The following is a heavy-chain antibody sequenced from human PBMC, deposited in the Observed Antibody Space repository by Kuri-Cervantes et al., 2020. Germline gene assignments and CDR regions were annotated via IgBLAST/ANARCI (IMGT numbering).Heavy chain of an antibody. CDR3: ARDTYSSSSWFDP. J-gene: IGHJ5*02. CDR1: GYTFTSYD. V-gene: IGHV1-18*01. Sequence: ASVKVSCKASGYTFTSYDINWVRQAPGQGLEWMGWISAYNGNTNYAQKLQGRVTMTTGTSTSTAYMELRSLRSDDTAVYYCARDTYSSSSWFDPWGQGTLVTVSS. D-gene: IGHD6-6*01. CDR2: ISAYNGNT.